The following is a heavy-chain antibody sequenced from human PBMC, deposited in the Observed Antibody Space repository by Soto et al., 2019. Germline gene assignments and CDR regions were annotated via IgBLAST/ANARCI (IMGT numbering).Heavy chain of an antibody. V-gene: IGHV3-33*01. Sequence: QVQLVESGGGVVQPGRSLRLSCAASGFTFSSYGMHWVRQAPGKGLEWVAVIWYDGSNKYYADYVKGRFTISRDNSKNTLYLQMNSLRAEDTAVYYCARDRGSFAFDIWVEGTMVTVSS. CDR2: IWYDGSNK. J-gene: IGHJ3*02. CDR3: ARDRGSFAFDI. CDR1: GFTFSSYG.